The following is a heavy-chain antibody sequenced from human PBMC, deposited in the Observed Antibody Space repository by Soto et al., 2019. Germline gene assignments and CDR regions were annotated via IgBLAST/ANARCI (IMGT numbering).Heavy chain of an antibody. CDR2: IYHSGST. Sequence: PSETLSLTCAVSGYSISSAYYWGWIRQPPGKGLEWIGSIYHSGSTYYNPSLKSRVTISVDTSKNQFSLKLSSVTAADTAVYYCASISDYDFWSGANYYFDYWGQGTLVTVSS. CDR1: GYSISSAYY. CDR3: ASISDYDFWSGANYYFDY. D-gene: IGHD3-3*01. J-gene: IGHJ4*02. V-gene: IGHV4-38-2*01.